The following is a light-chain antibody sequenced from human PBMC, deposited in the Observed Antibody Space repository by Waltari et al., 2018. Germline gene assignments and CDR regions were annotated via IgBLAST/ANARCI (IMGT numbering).Light chain of an antibody. V-gene: IGLV2-14*03. J-gene: IGLJ2*01. CDR2: DVT. CDR3: TSYRRGSALGV. Sequence: QSALTQPASVSGSHGPSITLSCTGTSSDVGYYNSAPWSQQHPGKAPKRMIYDVTNRPSGVSNRFSGSKSGNTASLTISGLQAEDEADYYCTSYRRGSALGVFGGGTSLTVL. CDR1: SSDVGYYNS.